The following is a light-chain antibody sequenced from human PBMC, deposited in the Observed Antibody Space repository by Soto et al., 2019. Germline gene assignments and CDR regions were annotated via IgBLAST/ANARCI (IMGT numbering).Light chain of an antibody. CDR1: QSISNL. J-gene: IGKJ1*01. CDR3: HQYYSYPWT. Sequence: DIQMTQSPSTLSASVGDRVTITCRASQSISNLLAWYQQKPGKAPYLLIYKASSLESGVPSRFSGSASRTEFTLTISSLQPDDFASYYCHQYYSYPWTFGQGTKVEIK. V-gene: IGKV1-5*03. CDR2: KAS.